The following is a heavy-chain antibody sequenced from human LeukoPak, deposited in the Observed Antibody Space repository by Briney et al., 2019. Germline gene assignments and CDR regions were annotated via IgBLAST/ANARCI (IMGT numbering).Heavy chain of an antibody. D-gene: IGHD2-2*01. Sequence: TGGSLRLSCAASGFTFSSYEMNWVRQAPGKGLEWVSYISSSGSTIYYADSVKGRFTISRDNAKNSLYLQMNSLRDEDTAVYYCARNVDTCSSTSCYNWFDPWGQGTLVTVSS. CDR1: GFTFSSYE. J-gene: IGHJ5*02. CDR3: ARNVDTCSSTSCYNWFDP. V-gene: IGHV3-48*03. CDR2: ISSSGSTI.